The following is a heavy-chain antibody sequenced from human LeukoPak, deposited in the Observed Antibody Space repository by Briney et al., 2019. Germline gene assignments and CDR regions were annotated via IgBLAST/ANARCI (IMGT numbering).Heavy chain of an antibody. Sequence: GGSLRLSCAASGFTFSRYSMNWVRQAPGKGLEWVSSISISSNYIYYTDSVKGRCTISRDNGKNSLYLQMNSLRAEDTAVYFCAREERGGSWYDYWGQGTLVTVSS. CDR3: AREERGGSWYDY. CDR1: GFTFSRYS. J-gene: IGHJ4*02. V-gene: IGHV3-21*01. D-gene: IGHD6-13*01. CDR2: ISISSNYI.